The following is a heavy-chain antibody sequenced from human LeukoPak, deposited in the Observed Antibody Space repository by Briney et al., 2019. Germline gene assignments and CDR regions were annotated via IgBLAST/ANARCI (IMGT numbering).Heavy chain of an antibody. CDR3: ARAKSSPWYLDL. Sequence: SETLSLTCTVSGGSISTYYWSWIRQSAGKGLEWIGRMSSSGSTSYNSSLKSRVTMSADTSINEFSLKLSSVTAADTAVYYCARAKSSPWYLDLWGRGILVTVSS. J-gene: IGHJ2*01. CDR1: GGSISTYY. CDR2: MSSSGST. V-gene: IGHV4-4*07. D-gene: IGHD2-2*01.